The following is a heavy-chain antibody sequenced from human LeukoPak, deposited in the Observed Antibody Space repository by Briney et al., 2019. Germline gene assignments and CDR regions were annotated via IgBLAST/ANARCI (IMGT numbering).Heavy chain of an antibody. J-gene: IGHJ2*01. V-gene: IGHV4-61*05. CDR3: ATRYYYDSSGPTPWYFDL. Sequence: SETLSLTCTVSGGSISSRSYYWGWVRQPPGKGLEWIGYIYYSGSTNYNPSLKSRVTISVDTSKNQFSLKLSSVTAADTAVYYCATRYYYDSSGPTPWYFDLWGRGTLVTVSS. CDR1: GGSISSRSYY. D-gene: IGHD3-22*01. CDR2: IYYSGST.